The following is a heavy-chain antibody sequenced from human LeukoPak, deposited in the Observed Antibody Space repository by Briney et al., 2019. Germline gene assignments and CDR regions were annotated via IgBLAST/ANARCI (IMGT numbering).Heavy chain of an antibody. CDR2: IFYGGST. J-gene: IGHJ4*02. CDR3: ARRYFDWSTFDY. V-gene: IGHV4-59*08. D-gene: IGHD3-9*01. Sequence: PSETLSLTCTVSGGSISGYYWSWIRQPPGKGLECIGYIFYGGSTNYNPPLKSRVTISVDTSKNQFSLKLSSVTAADTAVYYCARRYFDWSTFDYWGQGTLVTDSS. CDR1: GGSISGYY.